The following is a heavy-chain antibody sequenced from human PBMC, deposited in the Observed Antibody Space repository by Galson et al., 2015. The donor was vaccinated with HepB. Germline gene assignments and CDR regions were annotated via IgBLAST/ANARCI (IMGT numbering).Heavy chain of an antibody. CDR1: GFTVSNSY. CDR3: ARDSHASGWSSFDY. J-gene: IGHJ4*02. D-gene: IGHD6-19*01. CDR2: IHSGGST. V-gene: IGHV3-66*02. Sequence: SLRLSCAASGFTVSNSYMNWVRQAPGKGLEWISIIHSGGSTYYADSVKGRFTFSRDNSNNMLYLQMNSLRIEDTAVYYWARDSHASGWSSFDYWGLGTLVTVSS.